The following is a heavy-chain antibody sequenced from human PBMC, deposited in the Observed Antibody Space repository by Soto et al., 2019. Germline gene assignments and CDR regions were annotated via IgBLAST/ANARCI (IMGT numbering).Heavy chain of an antibody. J-gene: IGHJ4*01. V-gene: IGHV3-30*04. CDR1: GFMFSAYA. Sequence: GGSLRLSCAASGFMFSAYAMLWVRQAPGKGLEWVAAISYDGTNKYYADSIKGRFTISRDNSANTLFLQVNSLRREDTAMYYCARDPCPYTSGWYGIDFWGQGTLVTVSS. CDR2: ISYDGTNK. CDR3: ARDPCPYTSGWYGIDF. D-gene: IGHD6-19*01.